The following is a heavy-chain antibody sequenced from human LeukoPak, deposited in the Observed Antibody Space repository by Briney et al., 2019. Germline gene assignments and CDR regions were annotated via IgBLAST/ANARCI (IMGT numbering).Heavy chain of an antibody. J-gene: IGHJ5*02. CDR2: IWYDGSNK. D-gene: IGHD3-10*01. V-gene: IGHV3-33*01. CDR3: ARVKIGYYYGSGNWFDP. Sequence: PGRSLRLSCAASGFTFSSYGMHWVRQAPGKGLEWVAVIWYDGSNKYYADSVKGRFTISRDNSKNTLYLQMNSLRAEDTAVYYCARVKIGYYYGSGNWFDPWGQGTLVTVSS. CDR1: GFTFSSYG.